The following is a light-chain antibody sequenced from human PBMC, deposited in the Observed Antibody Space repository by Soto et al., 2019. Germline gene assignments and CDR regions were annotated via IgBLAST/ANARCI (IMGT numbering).Light chain of an antibody. CDR1: QNIGRN. CDR2: GSS. J-gene: IGKJ5*01. V-gene: IGKV3-15*01. CDR3: QQYTNWPPIT. Sequence: EIVMTQSPATLSVSPGERATLSCRASQNIGRNLAWYQQKPGQAPRLLIYGSSTRATGVPARFSGSGSGADFTLTISNLQSEDFAVYYCQQYTNWPPITFGQGTRLEIK.